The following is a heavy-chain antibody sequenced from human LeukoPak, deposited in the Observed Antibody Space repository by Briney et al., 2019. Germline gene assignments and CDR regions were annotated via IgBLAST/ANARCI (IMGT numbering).Heavy chain of an antibody. CDR1: RFTFSTYA. V-gene: IGHV3-23*01. Sequence: GGSLRLSCTASRFTFSTYAMSWVRQAPGKGLEWVSTISGSGDSTYYADSVKGRFTISRDNAKNSLYLQMNSLRAEDTAVYYCARDLGWNYGSSLDYWGQGTLVTVSS. J-gene: IGHJ4*02. CDR2: ISGSGDST. D-gene: IGHD1-7*01. CDR3: ARDLGWNYGSSLDY.